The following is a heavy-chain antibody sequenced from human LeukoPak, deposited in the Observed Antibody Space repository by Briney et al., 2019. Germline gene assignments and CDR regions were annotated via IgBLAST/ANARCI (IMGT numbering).Heavy chain of an antibody. J-gene: IGHJ4*02. CDR3: ARDQVGGGIDY. V-gene: IGHV3-48*03. CDR1: GSTFSSYE. D-gene: IGHD1-26*01. Sequence: PGGSLRLSCAASGSTFSSYEMNWVRQAPGKGLEWVSFIGTTIRGTGTMYYADSVKGRFTISRDNAKNSLYLQMNSLRAEDTAIYYCARDQVGGGIDYWGQGTLVTVSS. CDR2: IGTTIRGTGTM.